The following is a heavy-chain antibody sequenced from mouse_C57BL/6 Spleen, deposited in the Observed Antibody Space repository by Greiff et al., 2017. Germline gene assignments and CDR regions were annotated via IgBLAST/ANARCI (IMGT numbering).Heavy chain of an antibody. CDR1: GYTFTSYW. CDR3: AREGNYDYNWFAY. Sequence: QVQLKQPGAELVKPGASVKMSCKASGYTFTSYWITWVKQRPGQGLEWIGDIYPGSGSTNYNEKLKSKATLTVDTSSSTAYMQLSSLTSEDSAVYYCAREGNYDYNWFAYWGQGTLVTVSA. V-gene: IGHV1-55*01. J-gene: IGHJ3*01. CDR2: IYPGSGST. D-gene: IGHD2-4*01.